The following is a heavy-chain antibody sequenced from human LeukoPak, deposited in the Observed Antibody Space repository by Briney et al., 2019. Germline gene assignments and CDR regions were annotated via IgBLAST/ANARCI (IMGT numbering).Heavy chain of an antibody. D-gene: IGHD3-22*01. V-gene: IGHV4-30-2*01. CDR1: GGSISSGGYS. CDR2: IYHSGST. CDR3: ASAPYDSSGYYYL. Sequence: SETLSLTCAVSGGSISSGGYSWSWIRQPPGKGLEWIGYIYHSGSTYYNPSLKSRVTISVDRSKNQFSLKLSSVTAADTAVYYCASAPYDSSGYYYLWGQGTLVTVSS. J-gene: IGHJ4*02.